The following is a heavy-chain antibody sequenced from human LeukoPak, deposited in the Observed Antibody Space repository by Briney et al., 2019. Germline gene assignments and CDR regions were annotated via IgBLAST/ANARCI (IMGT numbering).Heavy chain of an antibody. J-gene: IGHJ5*02. CDR2: INDDGSST. CDR3: ARERSQNWFDP. V-gene: IGHV3-74*01. CDR1: GXTFSSFW. Sequence: PGGSLRLSCEASGXTFSSFWMHWVRQAPGKGLVWVSRINDDGSSTDYADSVKGRFTISRDNAKNTLYLQVSSLTAEDTAVYYCARERSQNWFDPWGQGTLVTVSS.